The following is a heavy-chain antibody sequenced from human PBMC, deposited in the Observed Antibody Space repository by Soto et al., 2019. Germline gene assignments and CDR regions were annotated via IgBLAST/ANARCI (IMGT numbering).Heavy chain of an antibody. CDR3: ARVSMVRGVIFYYGMDV. D-gene: IGHD3-10*01. CDR2: ISAYNGNT. J-gene: IGHJ6*02. Sequence: ASVKVSCKASGYTFTSYGISWVRQAPGQGLEWMGWISAYNGNTNYAQKLQGRVTMTTDTSTSTAYMELRSLRSDDTAVYYCARVSMVRGVIFYYGMDVWGQGTTVTVSS. V-gene: IGHV1-18*01. CDR1: GYTFTSYG.